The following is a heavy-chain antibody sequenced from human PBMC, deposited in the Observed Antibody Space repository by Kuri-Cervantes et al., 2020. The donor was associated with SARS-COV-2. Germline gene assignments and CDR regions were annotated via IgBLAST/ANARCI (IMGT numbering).Heavy chain of an antibody. D-gene: IGHD3-9*01. V-gene: IGHV3-23*01. CDR2: ISGSGGST. J-gene: IGHJ4*02. CDR1: GFTFSSYA. CDR3: AREEAGLTFDY. Sequence: LSLTCAASGFTFSSYAMSWVRQAPGRGLEWVSAISGSGGSTYYADSVKGRFTISRDNSKNTLYLQMNSLRAEDTAVYYCAREEAGLTFDYWGQGTRVTVSS.